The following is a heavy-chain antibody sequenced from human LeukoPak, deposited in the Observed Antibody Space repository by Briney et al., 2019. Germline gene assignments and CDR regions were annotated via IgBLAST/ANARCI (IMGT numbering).Heavy chain of an antibody. D-gene: IGHD6-6*01. CDR2: IYYSGST. V-gene: IGHV4-59*01. J-gene: IGHJ4*02. CDR1: GGSISSYC. CDR3: ARAEAARGIDY. Sequence: SETLSLTCTVSGGSISSYCWSWIRQPPGKGLEWIGYIYYSGSTNYNPSLKSRVTISVDTSKNQFSLKLSSVTAADTAVYYCARAEAARGIDYWGQGTLVTVSS.